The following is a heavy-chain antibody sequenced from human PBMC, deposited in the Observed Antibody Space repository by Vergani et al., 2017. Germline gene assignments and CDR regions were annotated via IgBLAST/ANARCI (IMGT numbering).Heavy chain of an antibody. D-gene: IGHD5-12*01. J-gene: IGHJ4*02. V-gene: IGHV2-5*01. Sequence: QITLKESGPTLVKPTQTLTLTCTFSGFSLSTSGVGVGWIRQSPGEALQWLALINWNGVKFYSPSLRSRLTITKDTSKNQVVLKVTNMDPVDTATYYCARIRRRGRSGYDIFDFWGQGILVTVAS. CDR1: GFSLSTSGVG. CDR2: INWNGVK. CDR3: ARIRRRGRSGYDIFDF.